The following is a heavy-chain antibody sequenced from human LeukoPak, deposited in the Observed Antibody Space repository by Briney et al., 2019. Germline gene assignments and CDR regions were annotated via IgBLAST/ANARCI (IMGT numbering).Heavy chain of an antibody. CDR2: IYYSGST. V-gene: IGHV4-59*12. Sequence: SETLSLTCTVSGGSISGYYWSWIRQSPGKGLEWIGYIYYSGSTNYNPSLKSRVTISVDTSKNQFSLKLSSVTAADTAVYYCARKTYYDYVWGSYRYIGYFDYWGQGTLVTVSS. CDR3: ARKTYYDYVWGSYRYIGYFDY. J-gene: IGHJ4*02. CDR1: GGSISGYY. D-gene: IGHD3-16*02.